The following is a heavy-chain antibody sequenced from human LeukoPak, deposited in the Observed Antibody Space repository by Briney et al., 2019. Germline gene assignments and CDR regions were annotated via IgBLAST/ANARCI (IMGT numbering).Heavy chain of an antibody. CDR1: GGSFSGYY. D-gene: IGHD4-17*01. V-gene: IGHV4-34*01. CDR2: INHSGST. CDR3: ARDSFDDYGAYYFDY. J-gene: IGHJ4*02. Sequence: PSETLSLTCAVYGGSFSGYYWSWIRQPPGKGLEWIGEINHSGSTNYNPSLKSRVTISVDTSKNQFSLKLSSVTAADTAVYYCARDSFDDYGAYYFDYWGQGTLVAVSS.